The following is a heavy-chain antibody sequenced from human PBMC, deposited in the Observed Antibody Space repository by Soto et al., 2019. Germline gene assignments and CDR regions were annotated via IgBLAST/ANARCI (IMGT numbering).Heavy chain of an antibody. V-gene: IGHV3-9*01. CDR3: AKATGGYPAYFDS. CDR2: ISWNTGAI. CDR1: GFPFDEYA. Sequence: QSGGSLRLSCIVSGFPFDEYAMHWVRQAPGKGLEWVSGISWNTGAIGYADSVKGRFSISRDNAKNSLHLQMNSLSPEDTALYYCAKATGGYPAYFDSWGQGTLVTVSS. J-gene: IGHJ4*02. D-gene: IGHD1-26*01.